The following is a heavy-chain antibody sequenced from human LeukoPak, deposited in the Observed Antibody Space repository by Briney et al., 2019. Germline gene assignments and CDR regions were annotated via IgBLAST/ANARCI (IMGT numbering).Heavy chain of an antibody. Sequence: ASVKVSCKASGYTFTDYYMHWVRQAPGQGLEWMGWINPNSGDTNYAQKFQGRVTMTRDTSITTAYMELSRLRSDDTAVYYCARDGTFDIWGQGTMVTVSS. CDR2: INPNSGDT. CDR1: GYTFTDYY. J-gene: IGHJ3*02. V-gene: IGHV1-2*02. D-gene: IGHD2-15*01. CDR3: ARDGTFDI.